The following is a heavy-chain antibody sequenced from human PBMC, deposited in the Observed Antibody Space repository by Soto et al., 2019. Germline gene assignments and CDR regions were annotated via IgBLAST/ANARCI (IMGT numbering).Heavy chain of an antibody. D-gene: IGHD3-9*01. Sequence: PSETLSLTCTVSGCSISSGGYYWSWIRQHPGKGLEWIGYIYYSGSTYYNPSLKSRVTISVDTSKNQFSLKLSSVTAADTAVYYCATTSFHYDILTGYGSSFDYWGQGTLVTVSS. CDR3: ATTSFHYDILTGYGSSFDY. J-gene: IGHJ4*02. V-gene: IGHV4-31*03. CDR2: IYYSGST. CDR1: GCSISSGGYY.